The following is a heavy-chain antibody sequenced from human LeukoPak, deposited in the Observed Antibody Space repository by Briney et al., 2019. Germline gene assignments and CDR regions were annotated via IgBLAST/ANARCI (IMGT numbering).Heavy chain of an antibody. Sequence: PSETLSLTCTVSSGSITSGSHYWGWIRQPPGKGLEWIGSIFYSGSTYYNLSLKSRVTTSVDTSKNQFSLKLTSVTAADTAVYYCARVPYSPRLYHLDVWGKGTTVTVSS. CDR2: IFYSGST. J-gene: IGHJ6*03. V-gene: IGHV4-39*07. CDR3: ARVPYSPRLYHLDV. D-gene: IGHD6-13*01. CDR1: SGSITSGSHY.